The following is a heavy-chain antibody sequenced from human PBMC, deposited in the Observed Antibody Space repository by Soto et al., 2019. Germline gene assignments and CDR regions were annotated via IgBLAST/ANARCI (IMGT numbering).Heavy chain of an antibody. J-gene: IGHJ6*02. D-gene: IGHD2-2*01. CDR1: GGTFSSYA. CDR3: ARGTIVVVPAATPYYGMDV. Sequence: SVKVSCKASGGTFSSYAISWVRQAPGQGLEWMGGIIPIFGTANYAQKFQGRVTITADESTSTAYKGLSSLRSEDTAVYYCARGTIVVVPAATPYYGMDVWGQGTTVTVS. V-gene: IGHV1-69*13. CDR2: IIPIFGTA.